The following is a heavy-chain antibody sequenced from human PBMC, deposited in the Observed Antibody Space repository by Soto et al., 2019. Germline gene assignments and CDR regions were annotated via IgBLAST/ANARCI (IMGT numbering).Heavy chain of an antibody. CDR1: GFTFSTYA. D-gene: IGHD5-12*01. CDR2: ISSSGGST. CDR3: AKEKDIVATIRLFFDY. J-gene: IGHJ4*02. V-gene: IGHV3-23*01. Sequence: ETLSLSCAASGFTFSTYAMSWVRQAPGKGLEWVSAISSSGGSTYYADSVKGRFTISRDNSKNTLFLQMNSLRAEDTAVYYCAKEKDIVATIRLFFDYWGQGTPVTVSS.